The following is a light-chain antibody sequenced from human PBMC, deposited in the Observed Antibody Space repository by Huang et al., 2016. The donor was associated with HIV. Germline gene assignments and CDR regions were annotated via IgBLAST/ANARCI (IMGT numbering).Light chain of an antibody. J-gene: IGKJ1*01. Sequence: IVMTQSPESLAVSLGERASINCKSSQSLLYRSNHKNYLAWYQKKQGHPPTLLIYGASVRDVGVPERFSGGGSGTNFTLTINSLQADDVAVYYCQQHYGRQSTFGQGT. CDR2: GAS. V-gene: IGKV4-1*01. CDR1: QSLLYRSNHKNY. CDR3: QQHYGRQST.